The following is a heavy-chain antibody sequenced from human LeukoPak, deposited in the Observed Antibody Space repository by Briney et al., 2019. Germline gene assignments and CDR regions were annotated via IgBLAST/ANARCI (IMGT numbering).Heavy chain of an antibody. CDR2: INPNSGGT. CDR1: GYTFTGYY. V-gene: IGHV1-2*02. CDR3: ARDQGGGTVGALGPDY. D-gene: IGHD1-26*01. J-gene: IGHJ4*02. Sequence: GASVKVSCTASGYTFTGYYKHWVRQAPGQGLEWMGWINPNSGGTNYAQKFQGRVTMTRDTSITTAYMELSRLRSDDTAVYYCARDQGGGTVGALGPDYWGQGTLVTVSS.